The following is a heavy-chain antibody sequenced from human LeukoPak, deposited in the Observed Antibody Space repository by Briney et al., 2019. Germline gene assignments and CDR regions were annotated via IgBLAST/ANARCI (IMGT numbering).Heavy chain of an antibody. J-gene: IGHJ4*02. V-gene: IGHV5-51*01. CDR1: GYIFTSYW. CDR3: ARPGQTYYYDSSGYYYSYYFDY. CDR2: IYPGDSDT. Sequence: GESLMISCKGSGYIFTSYWIVWVRQMPGKGLEWMGIIYPGDSDTRYSPSFQGQVTISADKSISTAYLQWSSLKASDTAMYYCARPGQTYYYDSSGYYYSYYFDYWGQGPLVTVSS. D-gene: IGHD3-22*01.